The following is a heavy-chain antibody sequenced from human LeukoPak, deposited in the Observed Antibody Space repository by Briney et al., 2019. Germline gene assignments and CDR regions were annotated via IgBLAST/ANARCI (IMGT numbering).Heavy chain of an antibody. J-gene: IGHJ4*02. Sequence: SETLSLTYTVSGGSISSYYWSWIRQPPGKGLEWIGYIYYSGSTNYNPSLKSRVTISVDTSKNQFSLKLSSVTAADTAVYYCAGGVVVPAAVHFDYWGQGTLVTVSS. CDR2: IYYSGST. V-gene: IGHV4-59*01. CDR3: AGGVVVPAAVHFDY. D-gene: IGHD2-2*01. CDR1: GGSISSYY.